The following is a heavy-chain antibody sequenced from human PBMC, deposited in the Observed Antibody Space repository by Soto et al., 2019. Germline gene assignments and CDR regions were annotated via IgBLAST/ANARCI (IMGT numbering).Heavy chain of an antibody. V-gene: IGHV3-21*01. CDR3: ARAYCSSTSCYLPTIFGVVIEYYYYGMGV. J-gene: IGHJ6*02. CDR1: GFTFSSYS. D-gene: IGHD2-2*01. Sequence: GRSLRLSCAASGFTFSSYSMNWVRQAPGKGLEWVSSISSSSSYIYYADSVKGRFTISRDNAKNSLYLQMNSLRAEDTAVYYCARAYCSSTSCYLPTIFGVVIEYYYYGMGVWGQGTTVTVAS. CDR2: ISSSSSYI.